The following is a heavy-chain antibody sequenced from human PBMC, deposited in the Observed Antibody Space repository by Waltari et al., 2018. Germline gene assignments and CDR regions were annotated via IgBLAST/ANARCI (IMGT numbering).Heavy chain of an antibody. CDR2: IYHSGST. CDR3: ARCHWVSNSYYYGMDV. J-gene: IGHJ6*02. D-gene: IGHD4-4*01. V-gene: IGHV4-38-2*01. CDR1: GYSISSGYY. Sequence: QVQLQESGPGLVKPSETLSLTCAVSGYSISSGYYWGWIRQPPGKGLEWLGSIYHSGSTYYNPSLKSRVTISVDTSKNQFSLKLSSVTAADTAVYYCARCHWVSNSYYYGMDVWGQGTTVTVSS.